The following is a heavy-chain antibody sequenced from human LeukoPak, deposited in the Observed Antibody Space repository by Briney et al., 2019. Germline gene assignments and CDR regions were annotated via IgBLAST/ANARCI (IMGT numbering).Heavy chain of an antibody. D-gene: IGHD6-13*01. CDR3: ARDIFPSIAAAGTGFDP. CDR2: IIAMFGTA. CDR1: GGTLSRFA. J-gene: IGHJ5*02. V-gene: IGHV1-69*13. Sequence: SVKVSCKASGGTLSRFAISWVRQAPGQGLEWMGGIIAMFGTANYAQKFQGRVTITADESTSTAYMELSSLRSEDTAVYYCARDIFPSIAAAGTGFDPWGQGTLVTVSS.